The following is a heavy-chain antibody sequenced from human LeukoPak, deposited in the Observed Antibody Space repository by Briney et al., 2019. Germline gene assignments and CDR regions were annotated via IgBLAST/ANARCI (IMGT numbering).Heavy chain of an antibody. CDR1: GYTFTGYY. CDR3: ARDPAQSYYTDV. Sequence: ASVKVSCKASGYTFTGYYMHWVRQAPGQGLEWMGWINPNSGGTNYAQKFQGRVTMTRDTSISTAYMEPSSLTSDDTAAYYCARDPAQSYYTDVWGIGTTVTVSS. CDR2: INPNSGGT. J-gene: IGHJ6*03. V-gene: IGHV1-2*02.